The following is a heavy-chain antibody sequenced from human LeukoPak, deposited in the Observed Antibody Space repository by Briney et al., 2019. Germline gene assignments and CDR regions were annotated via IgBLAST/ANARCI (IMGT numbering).Heavy chain of an antibody. D-gene: IGHD2-15*01. J-gene: IGHJ4*02. V-gene: IGHV3-49*03. CDR2: IRSKDYGGTT. Sequence: GGSLRLPCAASGFTFSEYYMSWIREAPGKGLEWVGFIRSKDYGGTTEYAASVQGRFTISRDDSKTIAYLQMNSLKTEDTALYYCTSPYCSGGTCYRSFDYWGQGTVVTV. CDR1: GFTFSEYY. CDR3: TSPYCSGGTCYRSFDY.